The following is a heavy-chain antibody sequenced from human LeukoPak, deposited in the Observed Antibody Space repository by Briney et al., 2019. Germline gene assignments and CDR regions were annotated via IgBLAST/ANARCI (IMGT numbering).Heavy chain of an antibody. D-gene: IGHD3-3*01. J-gene: IGHJ4*02. CDR3: ARLAYDFWRGYFDY. Sequence: RQPPXXGLEWIGYIYTSGSTNYNPSLKSRVTISVDPSKTQFSLKLSSVTAADTAVYYCARLAYDFWRGYFDYWGQGTLVTVSS. V-gene: IGHV4-4*09. CDR2: IYTSGST.